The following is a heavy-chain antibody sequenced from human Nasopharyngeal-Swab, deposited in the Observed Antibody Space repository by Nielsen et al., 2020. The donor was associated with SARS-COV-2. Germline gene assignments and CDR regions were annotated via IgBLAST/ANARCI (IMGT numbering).Heavy chain of an antibody. CDR2: IRSSSSYI. CDR1: GFTFSSYS. Sequence: GESLKISCAASGFTFSSYSMNWVRQAPGKGLEWVSSIRSSSSYIYYADSVKGRFTISRDNAKNSLYLQMNSLRAEDTAVYYCARARTVTTAPYYFDYWGQGTLVTVSS. D-gene: IGHD4-17*01. CDR3: ARARTVTTAPYYFDY. J-gene: IGHJ4*02. V-gene: IGHV3-21*01.